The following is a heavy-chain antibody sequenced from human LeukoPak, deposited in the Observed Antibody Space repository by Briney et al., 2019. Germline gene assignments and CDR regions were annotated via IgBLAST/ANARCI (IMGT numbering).Heavy chain of an antibody. CDR3: AKEGTKDTRFDY. CDR1: GFTVSSNY. CDR2: ISGSGGST. J-gene: IGHJ4*02. Sequence: GGSLRLSCAASGFTVSSNYMNWVRQAPGKGLEWVSAISGSGGSTYYADSVKGRFTISRDNSKNTLYLQMNSLRAEDTAVYYCAKEGTKDTRFDYWGQGTLVTVSS. V-gene: IGHV3-23*01. D-gene: IGHD2-8*01.